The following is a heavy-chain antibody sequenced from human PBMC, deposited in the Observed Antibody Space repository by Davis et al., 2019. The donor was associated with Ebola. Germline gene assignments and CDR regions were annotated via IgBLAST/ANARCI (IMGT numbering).Heavy chain of an antibody. CDR3: AREGGNEIIFGGMDV. CDR1: GFTFTSYS. V-gene: IGHV3-21*01. CDR2: ISSSSTYI. D-gene: IGHD2/OR15-2a*01. J-gene: IGHJ6*02. Sequence: GGSLRPSCAASGFTFTSYSMNWVPQAPGKGLEWVSSISSSSTYIYYADSVKGRFTISSYNAKNSLYLQMNSLRAEDTAVYYCAREGGNEIIFGGMDVWGQGTTVTVSS.